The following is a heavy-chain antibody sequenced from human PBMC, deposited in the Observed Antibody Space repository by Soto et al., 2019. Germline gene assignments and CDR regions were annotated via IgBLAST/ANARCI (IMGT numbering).Heavy chain of an antibody. CDR1: GYTFTSYG. CDR2: ISAYNGNT. CDR3: ARGYQDGDYSYYYYGMDV. J-gene: IGHJ6*02. V-gene: IGHV1-18*01. Sequence: QVQLVQSGAEVKKPGASVKVSCKASGYTFTSYGISWVRQAPGQGLEWMGWISAYNGNTNYAQKLQGRVTMTTDTXTXTXXMELRSLRSDDTAVYYCARGYQDGDYSYYYYGMDVWGQGTTVTVSS. D-gene: IGHD4-17*01.